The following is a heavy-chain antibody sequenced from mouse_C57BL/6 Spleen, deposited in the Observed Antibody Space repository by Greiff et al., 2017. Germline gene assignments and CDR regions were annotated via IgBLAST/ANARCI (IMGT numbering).Heavy chain of an antibody. CDR2: ISNGGGST. D-gene: IGHD2-4*01. V-gene: IGHV5-12*01. J-gene: IGHJ2*01. Sequence: DVHLVESGGGLVQPGGSLKLSCAASGFTFSDYYMYWVRQTPEKRLEWVAYISNGGGSTYYPDTVKGRFTISRDNAKNTLYLQMSRLKSEDTAMYYCARHGGLRFLDYWGQGTTLTVSS. CDR1: GFTFSDYY. CDR3: ARHGGLRFLDY.